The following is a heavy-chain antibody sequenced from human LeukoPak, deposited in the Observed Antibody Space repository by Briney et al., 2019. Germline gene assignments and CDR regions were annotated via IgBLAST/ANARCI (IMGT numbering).Heavy chain of an antibody. CDR2: ISYDGHYK. D-gene: IGHD1-26*01. Sequence: GSLRLSCAASGFAFSYSSMYWVRQAPGKGLEWVAGISYDGHYKGYADSVGGRFTISRDDSKNHLYLEMSGLRPEDAALYYCVRDLLVGSPDYFDLWGQGALVTVSS. J-gene: IGHJ4*02. CDR3: VRDLLVGSPDYFDL. V-gene: IGHV3-30*04. CDR1: GFAFSYSS.